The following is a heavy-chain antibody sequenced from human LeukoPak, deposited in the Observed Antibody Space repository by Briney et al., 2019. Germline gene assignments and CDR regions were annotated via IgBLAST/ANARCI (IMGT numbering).Heavy chain of an antibody. CDR2: INYSGST. Sequence: PSETLSLTCTVSGGSIRSYYWSWLRQPPGKGLEWIGYINYSGSTSYNPSLKSRVTMSVDTSKSQFSLKLSSVTAADTAVYYCARGNGYSYYWGQGTLVTVSS. D-gene: IGHD5-24*01. J-gene: IGHJ4*02. V-gene: IGHV4-59*01. CDR3: ARGNGYSYY. CDR1: GGSIRSYY.